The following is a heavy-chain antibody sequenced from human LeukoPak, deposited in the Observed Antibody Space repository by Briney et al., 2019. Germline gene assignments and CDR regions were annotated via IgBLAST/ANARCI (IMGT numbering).Heavy chain of an antibody. Sequence: SETLSLTCTVSGDSISSYYWSWIRQPPGKGLEWIGYIYYSGSTNYNPSLKSRVTISVDTSKNQFSLRLSSVTAADTAVYYCARVDYYDSSGTDYWGQGTLVTVSS. CDR1: GDSISSYY. J-gene: IGHJ4*02. D-gene: IGHD3-22*01. V-gene: IGHV4-59*01. CDR2: IYYSGST. CDR3: ARVDYYDSSGTDY.